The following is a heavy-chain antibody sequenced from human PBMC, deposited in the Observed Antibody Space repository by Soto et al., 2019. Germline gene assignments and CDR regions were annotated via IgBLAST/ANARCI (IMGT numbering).Heavy chain of an antibody. D-gene: IGHD3-10*01. J-gene: IGHJ4*02. CDR1: RYPFTCYY. CDR3: ARAPGSGIDY. CDR2: LNPNSGGT. V-gene: IGHV1-2*04. Sequence: GASVKVSCKASRYPFTCYYMHWVRQAPGQGLEWMGLLNPNSGGTHYAQKFQGWVTMTRDTSLSTADIELGRLRSDDTPVYYCARAPGSGIDYWGQGALVTVSS.